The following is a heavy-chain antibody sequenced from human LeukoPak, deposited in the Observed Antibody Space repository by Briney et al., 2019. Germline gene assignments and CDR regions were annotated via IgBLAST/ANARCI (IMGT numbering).Heavy chain of an antibody. J-gene: IGHJ3*02. CDR2: ISSSSSTI. CDR1: GFTFSSYS. Sequence: GGSLRLSCAASGFTFSSYSMNWVRQAPGKGLEWVSYISSSSSTIYYADSVKGRFTISRDNAKNSLYLQMNSLRAEDTAVYYCARSSNYYDSSGYFMPMKFPDILRAFDIWGQGTMVTVSS. V-gene: IGHV3-48*01. CDR3: ARSSNYYDSSGYFMPMKFPDILRAFDI. D-gene: IGHD3-22*01.